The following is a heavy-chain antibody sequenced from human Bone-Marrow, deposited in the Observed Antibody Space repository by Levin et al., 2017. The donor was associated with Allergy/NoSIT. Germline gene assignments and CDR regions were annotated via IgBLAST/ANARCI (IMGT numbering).Heavy chain of an antibody. D-gene: IGHD6-19*01. CDR2: INKDGSTT. Sequence: RGESLKISCSASGVTLSAYVFHWVRQAPGKGLEYVSGINKDGSTTHYADSVKGRFTISRDNSKNTLYLQMSSLRTDDTAVYHCVKEGHSSGDCGSFDIWGQGTTVTVFS. J-gene: IGHJ3*02. V-gene: IGHV3-64D*06. CDR1: GVTLSAYV. CDR3: VKEGHSSGDCGSFDI.